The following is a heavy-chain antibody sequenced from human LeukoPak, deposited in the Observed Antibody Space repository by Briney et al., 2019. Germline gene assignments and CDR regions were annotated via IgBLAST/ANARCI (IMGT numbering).Heavy chain of an antibody. Sequence: GGSLRLSCVVSGFTVSNNYMNWVRQAPGKGLEWVSYISSSSSAIYYADSVKGRFTISRDNAKNSLYLQMNSLRAEDTAVYYCARDGGYCSSTSCSPLWGQGTLVTVSS. D-gene: IGHD2-2*01. J-gene: IGHJ4*02. CDR1: GFTVSNNY. CDR3: ARDGGYCSSTSCSPL. V-gene: IGHV3-48*01. CDR2: ISSSSSAI.